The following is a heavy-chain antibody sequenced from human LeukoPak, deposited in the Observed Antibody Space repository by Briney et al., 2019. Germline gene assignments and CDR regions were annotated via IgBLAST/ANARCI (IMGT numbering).Heavy chain of an antibody. CDR1: GFPFSTYG. J-gene: IGHJ5*02. D-gene: IGHD4-17*01. CDR2: IWYDGSNK. Sequence: GRSLRLSCAASGFPFSTYGMHWVRQAPGKGLEWVAVIWYDGSNKYYADSVKGRFTISRDNSKNTLYLQMNSLRAEDTAVYYCARATVTRWFDPWGQGTLVTVSS. V-gene: IGHV3-33*01. CDR3: ARATVTRWFDP.